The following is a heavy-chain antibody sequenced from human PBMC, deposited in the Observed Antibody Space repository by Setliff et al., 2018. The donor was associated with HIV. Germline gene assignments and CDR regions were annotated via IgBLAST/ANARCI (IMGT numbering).Heavy chain of an antibody. V-gene: IGHV3-7*03. Sequence: ETLSLTCTVSGGSISSYYWSWIRQPPGKGLEWVATIKQDGSEIYYMDSVKGRFTISRDNARTSLFLEMRSLRDEDTAVYLCANLWELGAWGQGTLVTVSS. CDR1: GGSISSYY. CDR3: ANLWELGA. J-gene: IGHJ5*02. CDR2: IKQDGSEI. D-gene: IGHD3-16*01.